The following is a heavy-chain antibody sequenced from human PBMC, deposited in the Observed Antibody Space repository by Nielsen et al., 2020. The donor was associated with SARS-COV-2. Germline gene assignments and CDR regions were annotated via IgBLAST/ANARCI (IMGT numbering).Heavy chain of an antibody. V-gene: IGHV3-13*04. Sequence: GVLKISCAASGFTFSSYDMHWVRQATGKGLEWVSAIGTAGDTYYPGSVKGRFTISRENAKNSLYLQMNSLRAGDTAVYYCARGGDYYDSSGYPFDYWGQGTLVTVSS. CDR3: ARGGDYYDSSGYPFDY. D-gene: IGHD3-22*01. J-gene: IGHJ4*02. CDR2: IGTAGDT. CDR1: GFTFSSYD.